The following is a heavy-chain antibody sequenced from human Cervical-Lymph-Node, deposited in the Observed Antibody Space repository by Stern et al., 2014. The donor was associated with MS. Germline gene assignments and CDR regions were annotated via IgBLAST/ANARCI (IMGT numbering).Heavy chain of an antibody. Sequence: QVQLVESGGGVVQPWRSLRLSCAASGFIFSNYAMHWVRHAPGKGLDWVAVVSNGGSETFYSDSVTGRLTTSRDNANNTLYLQMNSLRPEDTAVYYCGRDTCRGGGCYFRYWGQGILITVSS. J-gene: IGHJ4*02. D-gene: IGHD2-15*01. CDR1: GFIFSNYA. V-gene: IGHV3-30-3*01. CDR3: GRDTCRGGGCYFRY. CDR2: VSNGGSET.